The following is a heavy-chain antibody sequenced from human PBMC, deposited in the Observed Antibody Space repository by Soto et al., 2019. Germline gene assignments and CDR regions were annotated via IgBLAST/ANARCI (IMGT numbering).Heavy chain of an antibody. D-gene: IGHD2-2*01. V-gene: IGHV2-26*01. CDR3: ARAIFRLGYCGSTRCYELDY. Sequence: SGPTLVNPTETLTLTCTVSGISLNNERVGVSWIRQSPGKAPEWLADIFSNDEKSYSTFLRNRLTISKDTSRGQVFLIMTNMDPVDTGTYFCARAIFRLGYCGSTRCYELDYWGQGTTVTVSS. CDR2: IFSNDEK. CDR1: GISLNNERVG. J-gene: IGHJ4*02.